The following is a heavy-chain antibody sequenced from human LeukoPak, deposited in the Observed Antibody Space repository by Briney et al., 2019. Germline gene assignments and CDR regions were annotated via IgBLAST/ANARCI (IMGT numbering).Heavy chain of an antibody. Sequence: SEPLSLTCSVSDGSISNYYWSWIRQPAGKGLEWIARIYPSGSTNYKPSLKSRVTMSIDKSKNQFSLKLSSVTAADTAVYYCAREREGIVIVPPARGAFDIWGQGTMVTVSS. CDR1: DGSISNYY. D-gene: IGHD2-2*01. CDR2: IYPSGST. CDR3: AREREGIVIVPPARGAFDI. J-gene: IGHJ3*02. V-gene: IGHV4-4*07.